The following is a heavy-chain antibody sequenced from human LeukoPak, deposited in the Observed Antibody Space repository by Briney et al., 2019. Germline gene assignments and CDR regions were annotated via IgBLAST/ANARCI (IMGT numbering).Heavy chain of an antibody. Sequence: GGTLRLSCAASGFTFSSYGMSWVRQAPGKGLEWVSAISGSGGSTYYADSVKGRFTISRDNSKNTLYLQMNSLRAEDTAVYYCAKSTRASTTVTTLDYWGQGTLVTVSS. CDR3: AKSTRASTTVTTLDY. D-gene: IGHD4-17*01. V-gene: IGHV3-23*01. CDR2: ISGSGGST. CDR1: GFTFSSYG. J-gene: IGHJ4*02.